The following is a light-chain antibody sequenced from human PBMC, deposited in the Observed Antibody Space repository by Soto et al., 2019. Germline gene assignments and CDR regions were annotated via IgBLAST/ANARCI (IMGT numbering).Light chain of an antibody. CDR2: GAS. CDR3: QQYVISVT. Sequence: EILLTQSPGTLSLSPGEIATLSCMASQSVSSNNLAWYQQKPGQAPRLLIYGASNRATGIPERFSGSGSGTDFTLTISRLEPQDSAMYYCQQYVISVTFGQGTRLEIK. V-gene: IGKV3-20*01. CDR1: QSVSSNN. J-gene: IGKJ5*01.